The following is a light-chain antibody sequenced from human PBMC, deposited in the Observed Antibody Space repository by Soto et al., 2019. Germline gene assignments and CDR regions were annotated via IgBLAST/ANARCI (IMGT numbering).Light chain of an antibody. CDR1: QSIDSW. CDR3: KQYNSYSGT. V-gene: IGKV1-5*01. Sequence: HMTQSRDTLSAAVGDRVTITCRASQSIDSWLAWYQQKPGKAPTLLIYAASSLESGVPSRSSGSASGAEFTLTISSLQPDDFATYYCKQYNSYSGTFGQGTKVDSK. J-gene: IGKJ1*01. CDR2: AAS.